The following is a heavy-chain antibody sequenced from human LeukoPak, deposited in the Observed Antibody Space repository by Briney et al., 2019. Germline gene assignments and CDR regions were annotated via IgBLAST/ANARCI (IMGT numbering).Heavy chain of an antibody. CDR3: ARGFTRSWLLFDY. D-gene: IGHD6-13*01. V-gene: IGHV4-4*07. CDR1: GDSISNYY. Sequence: SETLSLTCTVSGDSISNYYWSWIRQPAGKGLEWIGRVYTTGSTNYNPSLKSRLTMSVDTSKNQFSLKVSSVTAADTAMYYCARGFTRSWLLFDYWGQGALVTASS. CDR2: VYTTGST. J-gene: IGHJ4*02.